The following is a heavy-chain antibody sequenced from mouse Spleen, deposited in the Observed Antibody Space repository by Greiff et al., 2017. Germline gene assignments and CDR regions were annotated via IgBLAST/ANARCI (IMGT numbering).Heavy chain of an antibody. D-gene: IGHD1-1*01. V-gene: IGHV1-81*01. J-gene: IGHJ3*01. CDR1: GYTFTSYG. CDR2: IYPRSGNT. CDR3: ARGGITTVVDRFAY. Sequence: QVQLQQSGAELARPGASVKLSCKASGYTFTSYGISWVKQRTGQGLEWIGEIYPRSGNTYYNEKFKGKATLTADKSSSTAYMELRSLTSEDSAVYFCARGGITTVVDRFAYWGQGTLVTVSA.